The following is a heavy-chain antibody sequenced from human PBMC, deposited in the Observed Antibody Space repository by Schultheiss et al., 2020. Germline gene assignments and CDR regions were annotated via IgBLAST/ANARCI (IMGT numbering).Heavy chain of an antibody. CDR3: AKGLRGCYDP. V-gene: IGHV3-30-3*01. D-gene: IGHD2-8*01. CDR2: ISYDGSNK. J-gene: IGHJ5*02. Sequence: GGSLRLSCAASGFTFSSYAMHWVRQAPGKGLEWVAVISYDGSNKYYADSVKGRFTISRDNSKNTLYLQMNSLRVEDTAVYYCAKGLRGCYDPWGQGTLVTVSS. CDR1: GFTFSSYA.